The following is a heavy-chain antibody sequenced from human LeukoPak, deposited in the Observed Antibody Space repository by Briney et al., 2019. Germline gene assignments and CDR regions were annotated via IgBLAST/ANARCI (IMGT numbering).Heavy chain of an antibody. CDR1: GFTFSSYS. J-gene: IGHJ4*02. Sequence: PGGPRTSSCPAPGFTFSSYSINWVPQAPGRGLEWVSSISSSSSYIYYADSVKGPFTISRDNAKNSLYLQMNSLRPEDTAVYYCARDVEPDYWGQGTLVTVSS. CDR3: ARDVEPDY. D-gene: IGHD1-26*01. V-gene: IGHV3-21*01. CDR2: ISSSSSYI.